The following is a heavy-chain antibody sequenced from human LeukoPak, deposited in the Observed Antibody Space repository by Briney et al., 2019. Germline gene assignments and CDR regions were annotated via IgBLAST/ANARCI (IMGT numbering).Heavy chain of an antibody. CDR1: GFPFRSYV. J-gene: IGHJ4*02. CDR2: INPANGNT. CDR3: ARDGYDADGYLDY. V-gene: IGHV1-3*01. Sequence: ASVKVSCKASGFPFRSYVMHWLRQAPGQSLEWIGWINPANGNTKYSRNFQGRVTITRDTSASVVYMELSSLRYEDTAVYYCARDGYDADGYLDYWGQGALAPVSS. D-gene: IGHD5-12*01.